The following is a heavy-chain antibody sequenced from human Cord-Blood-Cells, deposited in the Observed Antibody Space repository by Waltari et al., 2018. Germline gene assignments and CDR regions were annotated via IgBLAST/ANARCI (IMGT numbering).Heavy chain of an antibody. D-gene: IGHD4-17*01. V-gene: IGHV4-59*08. CDR1: GGSTSSYY. CDR2: IYYSGST. J-gene: IGHJ5*02. Sequence: QVQLQESGPGLVKPSETLSLTCTVSGGSTSSYYWSWIRQPPGKGLEWIGYIYYSGSTNYNPSLKSRVTISVDTSKNQFSLKLSSVTAADTAVYYCARGGDYWFDPWGQGTLVTVSS. CDR3: ARGGDYWFDP.